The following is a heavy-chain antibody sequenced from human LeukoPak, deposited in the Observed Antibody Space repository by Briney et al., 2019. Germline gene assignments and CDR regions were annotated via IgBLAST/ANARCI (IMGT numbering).Heavy chain of an antibody. J-gene: IGHJ4*02. V-gene: IGHV3-30*03. CDR2: ISYDGSNK. Sequence: PGRSLRLSCAASGFTFSSYGMHWVRQAPGKGLEWVAVISYDGSNKYYADSVKGRFTISRDNSKNTLYLQMNSLRAEDTAVYYCARDFGYSSSWYLGYWGQGTLVTVSS. CDR1: GFTFSSYG. CDR3: ARDFGYSSSWYLGY. D-gene: IGHD6-13*01.